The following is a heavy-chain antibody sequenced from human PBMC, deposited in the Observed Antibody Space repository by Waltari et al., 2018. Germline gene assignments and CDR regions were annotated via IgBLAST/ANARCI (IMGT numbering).Heavy chain of an antibody. D-gene: IGHD2-21*01. V-gene: IGHV3-48*04. CDR1: GFTFSSYS. CDR3: AREPYTLFPLFDY. Sequence: EVQLVESGGGLVQPGGSLRLSCAASGFTFSSYSMNWDRQAPGKGLEWVSYISSSSSTIYYADSVKGRFTISRDNAKNSLYLQMNSLRAEDTAVYYCAREPYTLFPLFDYWGQGTLVTVSS. J-gene: IGHJ4*02. CDR2: ISSSSSTI.